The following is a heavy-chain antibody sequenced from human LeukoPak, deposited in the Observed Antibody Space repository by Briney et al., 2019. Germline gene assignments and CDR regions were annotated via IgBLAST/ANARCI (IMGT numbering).Heavy chain of an antibody. CDR1: GFTFSSYA. D-gene: IGHD3-3*01. CDR3: AKDGYDFWSGYYLYYFDY. J-gene: IGHJ4*02. V-gene: IGHV3-23*01. CDR2: ISGSGGST. Sequence: GGSLRLSCAASGFTFSSYAMSWVRQAPGKGLEWVSAISGSGGSTYYADSVKGRFTISRDNSKNTLYLQMNSLRAEDTAVYYCAKDGYDFWSGYYLYYFDYWGQGTLVTVSS.